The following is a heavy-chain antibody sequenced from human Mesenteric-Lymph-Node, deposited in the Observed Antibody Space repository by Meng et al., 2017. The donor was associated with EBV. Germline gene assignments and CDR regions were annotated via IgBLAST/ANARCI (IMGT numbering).Heavy chain of an antibody. CDR2: VYWDDDK. J-gene: IGHJ4*01. D-gene: IGHD3-3*01. CDR3: AGWSARLEY. CDR1: GFSLSTRGVL. Sequence: QITLKEFVPPLVKPTQTLTLTCTFSGFSLSTRGVLVGWIRQPPGQALEWLALVYWDDDKRYSPSLKSRLSITKNTSKNQVVLTMADMDPVDTGTYYCAGWSARLEYWGPGTLVTVSS. V-gene: IGHV2-5*02.